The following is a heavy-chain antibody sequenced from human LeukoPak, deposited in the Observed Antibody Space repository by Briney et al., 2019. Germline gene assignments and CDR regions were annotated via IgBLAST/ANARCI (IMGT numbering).Heavy chain of an antibody. CDR2: ISYDGSNK. J-gene: IGHJ4*02. D-gene: IGHD6-13*01. Sequence: GGSLRLSCAASGFTFSSYAMHWVRQAPGKGLEWVAVISYDGSNKYYADSVKGRFTISRDNSKNTLYLQMNSLRAEDTAVYYCARDPRGYSSSLNYWGQGTLVTVSS. V-gene: IGHV3-30-3*01. CDR1: GFTFSSYA. CDR3: ARDPRGYSSSLNY.